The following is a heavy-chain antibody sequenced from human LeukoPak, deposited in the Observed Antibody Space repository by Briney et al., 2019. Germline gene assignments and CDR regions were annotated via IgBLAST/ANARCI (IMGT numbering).Heavy chain of an antibody. CDR2: IYTSGSA. J-gene: IGHJ1*01. CDR3: ARGTTESRAMSSGNFQH. D-gene: IGHD6-25*01. CDR1: GDSISVYY. Sequence: TSGTLSLTCTVSGDSISVYYWTWIRQPAGKGLEWIGRIYTSGSANYNPSLKSRVTMSVDTSKNQFSLKLSSVTAADTAVYYCARGTTESRAMSSGNFQHWGQGTLVTVSS. V-gene: IGHV4-4*07.